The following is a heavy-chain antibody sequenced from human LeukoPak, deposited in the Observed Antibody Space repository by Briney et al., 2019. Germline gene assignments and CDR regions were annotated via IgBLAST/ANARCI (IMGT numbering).Heavy chain of an antibody. CDR3: ARVTIYCSGGSCYLHYFDY. CDR1: GYTFTGYY. CDR2: INPNSGGT. Sequence: ASVTVSCKASGYTFTGYYMHWVRQAPGQGLEWMGWINPNSGGTNYAQKFQGRVTMTRDTSISTAYMELSRLRSDDTAVYYCARVTIYCSGGSCYLHYFDYWGQGTLVTVSS. V-gene: IGHV1-2*02. D-gene: IGHD2-15*01. J-gene: IGHJ4*02.